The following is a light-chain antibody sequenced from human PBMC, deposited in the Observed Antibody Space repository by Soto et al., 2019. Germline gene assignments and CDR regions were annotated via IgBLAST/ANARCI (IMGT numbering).Light chain of an antibody. J-gene: IGLJ1*01. CDR1: SSDVGGYNF. CDR2: DVT. V-gene: IGLV2-14*01. CDR3: SSYTSISTYV. Sequence: QSVLTQPASVSGSPGQSITISCTGTSSDVGGYNFVSWYQQHPDKAPKLMIYDVTNRPSGVSNRFSGSKSGNTASLTISGLQAEDEADYYCSSYTSISTYVFGNGTKVTV.